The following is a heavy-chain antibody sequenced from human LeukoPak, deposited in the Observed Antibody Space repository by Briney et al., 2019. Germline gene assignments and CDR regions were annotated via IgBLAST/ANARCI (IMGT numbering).Heavy chain of an antibody. V-gene: IGHV3-30*02. CDR3: AKWSYSSSGARFDY. D-gene: IGHD6-6*01. CDR2: IRYDGSNK. CDR1: GFTFSSYG. J-gene: IGHJ4*02. Sequence: GGSLRLSCAASGFTFSSYGMHWVRQAPGKGLEWVAFIRYDGSNKYYADSVKGRFTISRDNSKNTLYLQMNSLRAEDTAVYYCAKWSYSSSGARFDYWGQGTLVTVSS.